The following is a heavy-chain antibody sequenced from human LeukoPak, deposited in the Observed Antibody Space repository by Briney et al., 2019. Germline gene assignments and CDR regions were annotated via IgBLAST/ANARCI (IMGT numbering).Heavy chain of an antibody. CDR2: INSDGSST. CDR1: GFTFSSYW. V-gene: IGHV3-74*01. Sequence: PGGSLRLSCAASGFTFSSYWMHWVRQAPGKGLVWVSRINSDGSSTSYADSVKGRFTISRDNAKNTLYLQMNSLRAEDTAVYYCARVVVGAINWFDPWGQGTLVTVSS. D-gene: IGHD1-26*01. CDR3: ARVVVGAINWFDP. J-gene: IGHJ5*02.